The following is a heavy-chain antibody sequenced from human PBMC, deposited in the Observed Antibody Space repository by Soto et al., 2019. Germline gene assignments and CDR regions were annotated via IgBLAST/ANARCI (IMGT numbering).Heavy chain of an antibody. J-gene: IGHJ4*02. CDR2: LSYDVRNK. V-gene: IGHV3-30*04. Sequence: GGSLRLSCAASGFTFSTYSMHWVRQAPGKGLEWVAVLSYDVRNKFYADSVKGRFTISRDNAKNTLYLQMNSLRAEDTAVYYCAIDTFYYDSHAYYGYGGQGTVVTVPS. CDR3: AIDTFYYDSHAYYGY. D-gene: IGHD3-22*01. CDR1: GFTFSTYS.